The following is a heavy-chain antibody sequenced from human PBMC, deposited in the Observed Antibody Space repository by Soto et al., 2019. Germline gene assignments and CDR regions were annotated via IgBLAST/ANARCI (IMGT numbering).Heavy chain of an antibody. V-gene: IGHV3-30-3*01. D-gene: IGHD5-18*01. CDR1: GFTFSSYA. CDR3: ARDAVLVDPAIDDYYYYGMDV. Sequence: QVQLVESGGGVVQPGRSLRLSCAASGFTFSSYAMHWVRQAPGKGLEWVAVISYDGSNKYYADSVKGRFTISRDNSKNTLYLQMNGLRAEDTAVYYCARDAVLVDPAIDDYYYYGMDVWGRGTTVTVSS. CDR2: ISYDGSNK. J-gene: IGHJ6*02.